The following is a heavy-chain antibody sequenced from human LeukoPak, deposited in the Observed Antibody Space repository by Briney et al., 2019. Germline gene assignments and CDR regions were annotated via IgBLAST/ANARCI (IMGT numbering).Heavy chain of an antibody. J-gene: IGHJ2*01. Sequence: PGGSLRLSCAASGFTFSNTWMSWVRQAPRKGPEWVSSISSGSDYTYYADSVKGRFTIFRDNSRNTLYLEMTSLRAGDTAIYYCAKIGVIGNWYYDLWGRGTLVAVSS. D-gene: IGHD3-10*01. CDR2: ISSGSDYT. V-gene: IGHV3-23*01. CDR3: AKIGVIGNWYYDL. CDR1: GFTFSNTW.